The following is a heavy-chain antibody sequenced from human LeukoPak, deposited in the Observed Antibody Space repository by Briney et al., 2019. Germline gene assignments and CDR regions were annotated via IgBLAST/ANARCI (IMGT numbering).Heavy chain of an antibody. J-gene: IGHJ4*02. CDR2: IYSGGST. V-gene: IGHV3-53*01. Sequence: GGSLRLSCAASGFTVSSNYMSWVRQAPGKGLEWVSVIYSGGSTYYADSVKGRFTISRDNSKNTLYLQMNSLRAEDTAVYYCAKEGYSYGSTSFDYWGQGTLVTVSS. CDR3: AKEGYSYGSTSFDY. CDR1: GFTVSSNY. D-gene: IGHD5-18*01.